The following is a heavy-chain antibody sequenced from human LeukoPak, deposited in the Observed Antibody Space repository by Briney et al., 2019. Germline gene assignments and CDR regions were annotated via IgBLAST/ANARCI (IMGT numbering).Heavy chain of an antibody. CDR3: ARGATPAGVDY. D-gene: IGHD1-26*01. J-gene: IGHJ4*02. CDR2: IYYSGST. V-gene: IGHV4-30-4*01. CDR1: GGSISSGDYY. Sequence: SQTLSLTRTVSGGSISSGDYYWSWIRQPPGKGLEWIGYIYYSGSTYYNPSLKSRVTISVDTSKNQFSLKLSSVTAAGTAVYYCARGATPAGVDYWGQGILVTVSS.